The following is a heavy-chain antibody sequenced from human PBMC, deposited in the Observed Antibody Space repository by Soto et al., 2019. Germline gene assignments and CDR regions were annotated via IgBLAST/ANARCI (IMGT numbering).Heavy chain of an antibody. CDR2: VHYSGIT. D-gene: IGHD3-22*01. CDR3: ARLAHGYPTNWFDP. Sequence: QLQLQESGPGLVKPSETLSLACSVSGASVSGGTYYWGWIRQPPGKGLEWVGDVHYSGITHYNPSLIRRATIAVDTYHNQFSLKLSSVTAADTAVYYCARLAHGYPTNWFDPWGQGALVIVSS. J-gene: IGHJ5*02. V-gene: IGHV4-39*01. CDR1: GASVSGGTYY.